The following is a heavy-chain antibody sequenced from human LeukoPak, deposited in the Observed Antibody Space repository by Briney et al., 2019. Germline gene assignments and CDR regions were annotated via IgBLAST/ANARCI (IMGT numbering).Heavy chain of an antibody. Sequence: PSETLSLTCTVSGGSITGYYWNWIRQPAGQGLEWLGRVYSSGVGNYNPSLTSRVTMSVDTSKNQFALKLTSLTAADTAVYYCAREEFLHEIDSSGYFVYWGQGTLVTVSS. CDR1: GGSITGYY. CDR2: VYSSGVG. J-gene: IGHJ4*02. CDR3: AREEFLHEIDSSGYFVY. V-gene: IGHV4-4*07. D-gene: IGHD3-22*01.